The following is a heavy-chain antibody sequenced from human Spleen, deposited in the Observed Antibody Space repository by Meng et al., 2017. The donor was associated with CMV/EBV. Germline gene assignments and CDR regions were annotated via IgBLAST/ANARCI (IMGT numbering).Heavy chain of an antibody. Sequence: SETLSLTCTVSGDSISSSYWSWIRQPPGRGLEWIGYIYYSGSTNYNPSLKSRVTISVDTSKNQFSLKLSSVTAADTAVYYCAREDSGYYFDYWGQGTLVTVSS. CDR1: GDSISSSY. CDR3: AREDSGYYFDY. CDR2: IYYSGST. J-gene: IGHJ4*02. V-gene: IGHV4-59*01. D-gene: IGHD6-25*01.